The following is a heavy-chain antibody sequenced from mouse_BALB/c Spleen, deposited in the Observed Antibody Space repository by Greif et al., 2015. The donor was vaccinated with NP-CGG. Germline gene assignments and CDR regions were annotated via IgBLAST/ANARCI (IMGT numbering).Heavy chain of an antibody. D-gene: IGHD4-1*01. CDR1: GYTFTDYY. CDR2: IYPGSGNT. CDR3: ARRTGTEAMDY. J-gene: IGHJ4*01. Sequence: VQLQQSGPELVKPGASVKISCKASGYTFTDYYINWVKQKPGQGLEWIGWIYPGSGNTKYNEKFKGKATLTVDISSSTAYMQLSSLTSEDTAVYFCARRTGTEAMDYWGQGTSVTVSS. V-gene: IGHV1-84*02.